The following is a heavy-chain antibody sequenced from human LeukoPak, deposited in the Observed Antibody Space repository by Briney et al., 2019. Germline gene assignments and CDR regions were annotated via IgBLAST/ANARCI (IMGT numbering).Heavy chain of an antibody. Sequence: SETLSLTCAVSGGSISSTSYYWAWIRQPPRKGLEWIGTIYYSGSTYHNPSLKSRVTMSVDTSRNQFSLKLSSVDAADTAVCYCAKAGVRYFDSSGLYAFDFWGQGTTVTVSS. CDR2: IYYSGST. D-gene: IGHD3-22*01. CDR1: GGSISSTSYY. CDR3: AKAGVRYFDSSGLYAFDF. V-gene: IGHV4-39*01. J-gene: IGHJ3*01.